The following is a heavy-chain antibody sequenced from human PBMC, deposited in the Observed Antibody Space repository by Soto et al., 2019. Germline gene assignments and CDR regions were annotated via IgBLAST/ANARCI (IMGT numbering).Heavy chain of an antibody. V-gene: IGHV3-13*01. CDR2: IGTAGDT. D-gene: IGHD2-15*01. CDR1: GFTFSSYD. J-gene: IGHJ5*02. CDR3: AKRQDCSGGSCPFSWFDP. Sequence: HPGGSLRLSCAASGFTFSSYDMHWVRQATGKGLEWVSAIGTAGDTYYPGSVKGRFTISRENAKNSLYLQMSSLTAGDTAVYYCAKRQDCSGGSCPFSWFDPWGQGTLVTVSS.